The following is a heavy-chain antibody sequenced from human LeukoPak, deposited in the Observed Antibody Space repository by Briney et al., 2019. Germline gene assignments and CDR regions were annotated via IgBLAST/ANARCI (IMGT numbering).Heavy chain of an antibody. CDR1: GFTFSSYS. CDR3: ARYYDFWSGYLYYFDY. Sequence: PGGSLRLSCAASGFTFSSYSMNWVRQAPGKGLEWVSSISSSSSYIYYADSVKGRFTISRDNAKNSLYLQMNSLRAEDTAVYYCARYYDFWSGYLYYFDYWGQGTLVTVSS. CDR2: ISSSSSYI. J-gene: IGHJ4*02. D-gene: IGHD3-3*01. V-gene: IGHV3-21*01.